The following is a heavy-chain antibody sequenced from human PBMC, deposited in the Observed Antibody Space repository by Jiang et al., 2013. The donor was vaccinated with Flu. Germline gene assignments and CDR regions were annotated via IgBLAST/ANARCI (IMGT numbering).Heavy chain of an antibody. V-gene: IGHV4-39*02. Sequence: ETLSLTCTVSGGSISSSMYYWSWIRQPPGKGLEWIGTIHYSGHAYFNPSLKSRVTISVDTSKNQFSLKLSSVTAADTAVYYCARDYIVVVPAARGAYRWYYGMDVWGQGTTVTVSS. J-gene: IGHJ6*02. CDR3: ARDYIVVVPAARGAYRWYYGMDV. D-gene: IGHD2-2*01. CDR1: GGSISSSMYY. CDR2: IHYSGHA.